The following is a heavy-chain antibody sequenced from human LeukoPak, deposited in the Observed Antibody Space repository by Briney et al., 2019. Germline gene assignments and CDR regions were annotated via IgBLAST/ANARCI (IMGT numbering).Heavy chain of an antibody. CDR2: IYYSGST. J-gene: IGHJ1*01. Sequence: PSETLSLTCSVSGGFISSSSYYWGWIRQPPGKGLEWIGDIYYSGSTYFKPSLASRVAISIDTSKNQFSLRLSPVTAADTAVYYCARRRYYDSTGYLDWGQGTLVIVSS. D-gene: IGHD3-22*01. V-gene: IGHV4-39*01. CDR3: ARRRYYDSTGYLD. CDR1: GGFISSSSYY.